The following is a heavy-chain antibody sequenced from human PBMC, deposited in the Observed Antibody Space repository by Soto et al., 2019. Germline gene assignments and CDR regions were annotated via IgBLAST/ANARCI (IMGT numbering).Heavy chain of an antibody. J-gene: IGHJ5*01. Sequence: XGALRVTVAASGFTCSSSRMNWVRQAPGKGLEWISYISSHSSTLHYADSVKGRFTISRDNAGNSLYLQMNSLRDEDTAVYYCVRHGSGNLYLNWFDSWGQGTLVTVSS. CDR1: GFTCSSSR. CDR2: ISSHSSTL. V-gene: IGHV3-48*02. D-gene: IGHD6-19*01. CDR3: VRHGSGNLYLNWFDS.